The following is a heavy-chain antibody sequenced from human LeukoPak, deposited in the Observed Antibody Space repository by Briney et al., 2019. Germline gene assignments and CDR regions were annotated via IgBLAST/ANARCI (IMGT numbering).Heavy chain of an antibody. J-gene: IGHJ4*02. V-gene: IGHV2-5*01. CDR1: GFSLSTTGVG. CDR3: AHRGGAVTGHYYFDY. CDR2: IYWNDDK. Sequence: SGPTLVKPTQTLTLTCTFSGFSLSTTGVGVNWIRQSPGKALKWLALIYWNDDKRYSPSLRSRLTITRDTSKNQVVLTMTNMDPVDTATYYCAHRGGAVTGHYYFDYWGQGTLVTVSS. D-gene: IGHD6-19*01.